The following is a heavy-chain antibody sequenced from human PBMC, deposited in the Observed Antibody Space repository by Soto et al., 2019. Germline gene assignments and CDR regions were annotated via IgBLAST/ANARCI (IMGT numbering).Heavy chain of an antibody. CDR1: GFTFSSYD. CDR3: AKVLGARGVISVGYFDY. J-gene: IGHJ4*02. CDR2: ISGSGDMT. D-gene: IGHD3-10*01. V-gene: IGHV3-23*01. Sequence: PGGSLRLSCAASGFTFSSYDMSWVRQAPGKGLESVSSISGSGDMTYYADSVKGRFTISRDNSKNTLYLQMNSLRAEDTAVYYCAKVLGARGVISVGYFDYWGQGTLVTVSS.